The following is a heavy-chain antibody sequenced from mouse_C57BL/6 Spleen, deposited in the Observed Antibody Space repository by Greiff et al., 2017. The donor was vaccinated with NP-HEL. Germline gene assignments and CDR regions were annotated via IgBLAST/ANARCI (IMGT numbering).Heavy chain of an antibody. D-gene: IGHD2-5*01. CDR3: ARWGYYSNFGYFDV. CDR2: IYPRSGNT. V-gene: IGHV1-81*01. CDR1: GYTFTSYG. J-gene: IGHJ1*03. Sequence: VQLKESGAELARPGASVKLSCKASGYTFTSYGISWVKQRTGQGLEWIGEIYPRSGNTYYNEKFKGKATLTADKSSSTAYMELRSLTSEDSAVYFCARWGYYSNFGYFDVWGTGTTVTVSS.